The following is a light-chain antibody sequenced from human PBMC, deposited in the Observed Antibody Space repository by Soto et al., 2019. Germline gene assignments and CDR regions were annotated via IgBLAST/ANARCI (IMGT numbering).Light chain of an antibody. CDR1: QGIRNF. J-gene: IGKJ3*01. CDR2: AAS. Sequence: DIQMTQSPPSLSASVGDRVTITCRASQGIRNFVAWYQQKPGKAPKLLIYAASTLQSGVTSRFSGSESGTDFTLTITSLQPEDVATYSCQKYSSVPVFGPGTKVEIK. V-gene: IGKV1-27*01. CDR3: QKYSSVPV.